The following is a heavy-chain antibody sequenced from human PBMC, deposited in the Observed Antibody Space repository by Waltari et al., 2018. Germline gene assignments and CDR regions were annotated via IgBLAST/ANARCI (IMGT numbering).Heavy chain of an antibody. CDR2: IDWRSGRI. J-gene: IGHJ6*02. D-gene: IGHD2-15*01. CDR1: RFTCDGYA. Sequence: EVQLMESGGGLVQPGRSLRLSCAGARFTCDGYAMHWVRQVPGRSLEWVSGIDWRSGRISYSDSVKGRFIISRDDARNSLNLQMNTLRVDDTAVYYCTKDLLPGGADVWGRGTTVTVSS. CDR3: TKDLLPGGADV. V-gene: IGHV3-9*01.